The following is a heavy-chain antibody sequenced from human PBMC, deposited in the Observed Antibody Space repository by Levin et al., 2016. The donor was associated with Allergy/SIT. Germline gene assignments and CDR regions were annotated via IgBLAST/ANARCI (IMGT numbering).Heavy chain of an antibody. CDR2: IEDDGSST. J-gene: IGHJ4*02. D-gene: IGHD2-15*01. CDR1: GFTFRNFY. V-gene: IGHV3-74*03. CDR3: AAFYCSLISCSIH. Sequence: GGSLRLSCATSGFTFRNFYMHWVRQAPGKGLVWVSRIEDDGSSTKYADSVKGRFTISRDNARDTVSLELNSLRAEDTAVYYCAAFYCSLISCSIHWGQGTLVTVAS.